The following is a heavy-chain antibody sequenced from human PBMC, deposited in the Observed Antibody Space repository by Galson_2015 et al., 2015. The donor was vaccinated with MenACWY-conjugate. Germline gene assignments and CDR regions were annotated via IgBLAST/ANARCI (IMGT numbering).Heavy chain of an antibody. J-gene: IGHJ3*02. D-gene: IGHD4-17*01. CDR2: INAGNGNT. Sequence: SVKVSCKASGYTFTSYAMHWVRQAPGQRLEWMGWINAGNGNTKYSQKFQGRVTITRDTSASTAYMELSSLRSEDTAVYYCATVYFTVTNHDAFDIWGQGTMVTVSS. CDR1: GYTFTSYA. V-gene: IGHV1-3*01. CDR3: ATVYFTVTNHDAFDI.